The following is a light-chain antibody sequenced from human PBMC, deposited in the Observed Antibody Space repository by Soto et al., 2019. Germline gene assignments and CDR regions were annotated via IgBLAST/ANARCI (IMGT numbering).Light chain of an antibody. Sequence: QSVLTQPPSVSGAPGQRVTISCTGSSSNIGAGYDVHWYQQLPGTAPKLLIYGNSNRPSGVPDRFSGSKSGTLASLAITGLQAEDEADYYCQSYDSSLSGPYVFGTGTKAPVL. CDR3: QSYDSSLSGPYV. J-gene: IGLJ1*01. CDR1: SSNIGAGYD. CDR2: GNS. V-gene: IGLV1-40*01.